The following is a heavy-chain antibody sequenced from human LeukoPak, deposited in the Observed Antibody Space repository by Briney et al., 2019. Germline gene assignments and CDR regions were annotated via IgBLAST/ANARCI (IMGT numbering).Heavy chain of an antibody. V-gene: IGHV1-8*01. CDR2: MSPNSGNT. D-gene: IGHD6-13*01. CDR1: RYTFTSYD. Sequence: ASVKASCKASRYTFTSYDINWVRQATGQGLEWMAWMSPNSGNTGYAQKFQGRVTMTRNTSISTAYMELSSLRSEDTAVYYCARGYSSSWYEGGWFDPWGQGTLVTVSS. CDR3: ARGYSSSWYEGGWFDP. J-gene: IGHJ5*02.